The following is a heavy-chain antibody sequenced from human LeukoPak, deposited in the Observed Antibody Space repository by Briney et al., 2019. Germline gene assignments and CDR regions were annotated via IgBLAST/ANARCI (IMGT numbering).Heavy chain of an antibody. V-gene: IGHV3-33*01. Sequence: GGCLRLSCAASGFSFSSYGMHWVRQAPGKGLEWVAVIWNDGTNKYYADSVKGRLTISRDSSKNTLYLQMNSLRAEDTAMYYCARDQRGFSYSKYYFDYWGKGTLVTVSS. J-gene: IGHJ4*01. CDR2: IWNDGTNK. D-gene: IGHD5-18*01. CDR1: GFSFSSYG. CDR3: ARDQRGFSYSKYYFDY.